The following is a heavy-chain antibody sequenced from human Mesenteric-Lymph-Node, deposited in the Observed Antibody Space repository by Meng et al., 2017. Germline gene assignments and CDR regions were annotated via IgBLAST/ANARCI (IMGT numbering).Heavy chain of an antibody. CDR1: GVSISSKIR. Sequence: VQLQGSGPGLVKPSGTLSLTCGVSGVSISSKIRWTWVRQPPGKGLEWIGDIDDSGSTNYNPSLNSRISISLDKSKNHFSLKVNSVTAADTAVYYCARGKQDAWELLAYWGQGALVTVSS. V-gene: IGHV4-4*02. CDR3: ARGKQDAWELLAY. D-gene: IGHD1-26*01. J-gene: IGHJ4*02. CDR2: IDDSGST.